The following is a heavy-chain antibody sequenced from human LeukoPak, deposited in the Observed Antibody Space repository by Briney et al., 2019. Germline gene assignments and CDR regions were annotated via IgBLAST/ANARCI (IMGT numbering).Heavy chain of an antibody. D-gene: IGHD5-18*01. CDR1: GDTFTSYG. CDR3: ARDDRRVQLWLDY. V-gene: IGHV1-18*01. CDR2: ISAYNGNT. J-gene: IGHJ4*02. Sequence: GASVKVSCKASGDTFTSYGSSWVRQAPGQGLEWMGWISAYNGNTNYAQKLQGRATMTTDTSTSTAYMELRSLRSDDTAVYYCARDDRRVQLWLDYWGQGTLVTVSS.